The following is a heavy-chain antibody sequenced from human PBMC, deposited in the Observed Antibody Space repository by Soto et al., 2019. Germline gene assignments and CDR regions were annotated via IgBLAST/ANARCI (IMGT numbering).Heavy chain of an antibody. Sequence: SQTLSLTCVISGDSVSSNSAAWNWIRQSPSRGLERLGRTYYRSKWYNDYAVSVKSRITVNPDTSKNQFSLQLNSVTPEDTAVYYCARADCSSTSCYRGSYYYYGMDVWGQGTTVTVSS. CDR1: GDSVSSNSAA. CDR2: TYYRSKWYN. V-gene: IGHV6-1*01. J-gene: IGHJ6*02. D-gene: IGHD2-2*02. CDR3: ARADCSSTSCYRGSYYYYGMDV.